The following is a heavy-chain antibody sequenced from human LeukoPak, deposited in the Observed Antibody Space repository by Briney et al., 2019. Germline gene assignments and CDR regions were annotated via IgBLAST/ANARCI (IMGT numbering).Heavy chain of an antibody. J-gene: IGHJ4*02. CDR1: GFAFNGNW. D-gene: IGHD4-17*01. CDR3: ARVPTVLDYFDY. Sequence: PGGSLRLSCAASGFAFNGNWMSWVRQAPGKGLEWVANIKQDGSEKYYVDSVKGRFTISRDNAKNSLYLQMNSLRAEDTAVYYCARVPTVLDYFDYWGQGTLVTVS. V-gene: IGHV3-7*01. CDR2: IKQDGSEK.